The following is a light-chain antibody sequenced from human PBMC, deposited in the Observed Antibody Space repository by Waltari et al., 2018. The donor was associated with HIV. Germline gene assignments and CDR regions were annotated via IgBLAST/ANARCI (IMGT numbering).Light chain of an antibody. V-gene: IGKV2-30*01. Sequence: VLMHQSPPSLRVRLGAAAPVSCKSGQSLESTDDNIYLNWFHKRPGHAPRRLIYRVSDRDSGVPDRFSVNESDTDGTLKITGVQAEDVGVYVCMQGPFFRPLGGGTKVE. CDR3: MQGPFFRP. CDR1: QSLESTDDNIY. CDR2: RVS. J-gene: IGKJ4*01.